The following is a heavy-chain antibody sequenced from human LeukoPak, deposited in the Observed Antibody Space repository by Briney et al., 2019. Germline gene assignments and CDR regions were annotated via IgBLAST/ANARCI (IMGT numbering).Heavy chain of an antibody. D-gene: IGHD5-12*01. V-gene: IGHV1-8*01. CDR1: GYTFTSYD. CDR2: MNPNSGNT. Sequence: ASVKVSCKASGYTFTSYDINWVRQATGQGLEWMGWMNPNSGNTGYAQKFQGRVTMTRNTSISTAYMELSSLRSEDTAVYYCARRCPVWWLRLGSGVHGYWGQGTLVTVSS. J-gene: IGHJ4*02. CDR3: ARRCPVWWLRLGSGVHGY.